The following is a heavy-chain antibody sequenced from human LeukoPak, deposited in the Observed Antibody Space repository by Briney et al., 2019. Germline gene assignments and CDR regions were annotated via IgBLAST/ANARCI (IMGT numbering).Heavy chain of an antibody. D-gene: IGHD2-15*01. CDR2: MNPNSGNT. CDR3: AGGLEWWYYYGMDV. Sequence: ASVKVSCKASGYTFTSYDINWVRQATGQGLEWMGWMNPNSGNTGYAQKFQGRVTMTRNTSISTAYMELSSLRSEDTAVYYCAGGLEWWYYYGMDVWGQGTTVTVSS. V-gene: IGHV1-8*01. J-gene: IGHJ6*02. CDR1: GYTFTSYD.